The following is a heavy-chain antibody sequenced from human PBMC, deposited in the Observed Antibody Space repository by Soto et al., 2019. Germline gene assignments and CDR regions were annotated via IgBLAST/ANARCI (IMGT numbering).Heavy chain of an antibody. Sequence: QVVLEQSGGEVKKPGASVKVSCKASGYTFSGYSITWVRQAPGQGLEWMGRISGYNGNTNYARTLRDRLTLTTATSTSTAYMELRSLTSDDTAVYYCARDVFCGGAPACPDMDVWGQGTTVTISS. V-gene: IGHV1-18*04. J-gene: IGHJ6*02. D-gene: IGHD2-21*01. CDR1: GYTFSGYS. CDR3: ARDVFCGGAPACPDMDV. CDR2: ISGYNGNT.